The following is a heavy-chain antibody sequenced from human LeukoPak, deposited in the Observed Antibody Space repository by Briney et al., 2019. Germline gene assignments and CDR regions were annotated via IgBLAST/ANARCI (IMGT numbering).Heavy chain of an antibody. J-gene: IGHJ4*02. CDR1: GYTFTSYG. CDR3: ARGPYYDFWSGYYPDDY. D-gene: IGHD3-3*01. Sequence: ASVKVSCKASGYTFTSYGISWVRQAPGQGLEWMGWISAYNGNTNYAQKLQGRVTMTTDTSTSTAYMELRSLRSDDTAVYYCARGPYYDFWSGYYPDDYWGQGTLVTVSS. V-gene: IGHV1-18*01. CDR2: ISAYNGNT.